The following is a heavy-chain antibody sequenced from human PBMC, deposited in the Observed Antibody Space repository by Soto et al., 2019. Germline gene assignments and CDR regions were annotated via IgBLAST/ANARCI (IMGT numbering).Heavy chain of an antibody. V-gene: IGHV4-4*07. CDR2: IYTSGST. D-gene: IGHD3-3*01. J-gene: IGHJ3*02. CDR3: ARDGDFWSGSYAFDI. Sequence: QVQLQESGPGLAKPSETLSLTCTVSGGSISSYFWSWIRQPAGKGLEWIGRIYTSGSTNYNPSLECRVTMSVDTSKNQFSLRLSSVTAADTAVYYCARDGDFWSGSYAFDIWGQGTMVTVSS. CDR1: GGSISSYF.